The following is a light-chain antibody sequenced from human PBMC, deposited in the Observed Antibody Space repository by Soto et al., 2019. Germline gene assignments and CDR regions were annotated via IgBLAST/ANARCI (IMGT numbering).Light chain of an antibody. CDR2: GAS. CDR3: QQYSNWPRT. Sequence: EIVMTQSPATLSVSPGERATLSCRASQSVSSNLAWYQQKPGQAPRLLIYGASTRATGIPARFSGSGSGTEFTLTISSLQSEDFAVYYCQQYSNWPRTFGQGTMV. J-gene: IGKJ1*01. CDR1: QSVSSN. V-gene: IGKV3-15*01.